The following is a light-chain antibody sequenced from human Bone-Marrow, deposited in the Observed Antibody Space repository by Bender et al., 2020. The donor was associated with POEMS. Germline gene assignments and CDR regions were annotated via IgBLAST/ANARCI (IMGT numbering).Light chain of an antibody. Sequence: SFELTQPPSVSVSPGQTASITCSGRHWGNTYASWYQQKSGQSPLLVIYQDKKRPSGIPERFSGSNSGNTATLTISGAQSMDEADYYCQAWDRTSVFGGGTKLTVL. V-gene: IGLV3-1*01. CDR3: QAWDRTSV. CDR1: HWGNTY. CDR2: QDK. J-gene: IGLJ2*01.